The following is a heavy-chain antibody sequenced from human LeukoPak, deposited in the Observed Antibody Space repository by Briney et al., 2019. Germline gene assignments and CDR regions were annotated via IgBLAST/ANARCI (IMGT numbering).Heavy chain of an antibody. V-gene: IGHV3-53*01. J-gene: IGHJ5*02. CDR2: MYTGGTT. CDR3: AKDEATSGGGHAS. CDR1: GFTVSGTH. Sequence: GGSLRLSCAASGFTVSGTHMSWVRQAPGKGLEWVSAMYTGGTTYYADSVKGRFTISRDNSRNTLFLHMSSLRADDTAVYYCAKDEATSGGGHASWGQGTLVTVSS. D-gene: IGHD3-16*01.